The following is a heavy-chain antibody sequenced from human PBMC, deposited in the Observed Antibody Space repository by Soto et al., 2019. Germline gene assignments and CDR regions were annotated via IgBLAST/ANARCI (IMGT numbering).Heavy chain of an antibody. CDR2: ISAYNGNT. J-gene: IGHJ4*02. V-gene: IGHV1-18*01. D-gene: IGHD2-2*01. CDR1: GYTFTSYG. Sequence: ASVKVSCKASGYTFTSYGISWVRQAPGQGLEWMGWISAYNGNTNYAQKLQGRVTMTTATSTSTAYMELRSLRSDDTAVYYCARQDIVVVPAAMGFDYWGQGTLVTVSS. CDR3: ARQDIVVVPAAMGFDY.